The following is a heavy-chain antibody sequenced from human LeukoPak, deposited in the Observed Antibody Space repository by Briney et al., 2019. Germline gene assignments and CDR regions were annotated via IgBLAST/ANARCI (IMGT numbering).Heavy chain of an antibody. CDR1: GFTFSDHY. V-gene: IGHV3-72*01. J-gene: IGHJ4*02. Sequence: GGSLRLSCAASGFTFSDHYMDWVRQAPGKGLGWVGRTRNKANSYTTEYAASVKGRFTISRDDSKNSLYLQMNSLKTEDTAVYYCARVDYDFWSGYFAYWGQGTLVTVSS. D-gene: IGHD3-3*01. CDR3: ARVDYDFWSGYFAY. CDR2: TRNKANSYTT.